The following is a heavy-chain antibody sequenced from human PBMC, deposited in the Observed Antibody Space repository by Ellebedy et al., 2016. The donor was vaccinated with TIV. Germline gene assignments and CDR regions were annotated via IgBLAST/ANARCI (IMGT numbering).Heavy chain of an antibody. CDR3: ASRTRGDYPYFDF. CDR1: GFSVSRQY. V-gene: IGHV3-53*01. CDR2: IYSGGTT. D-gene: IGHD4-17*01. Sequence: GESLKISCAASGFSVSRQYMSWVRQAPGKGLEWVSLIYSGGTTYYADSVKGRFTISRDNSENTLYLQMNSLRAEDTALYYWASRTRGDYPYFDFWGQGTLVTVSS. J-gene: IGHJ4*02.